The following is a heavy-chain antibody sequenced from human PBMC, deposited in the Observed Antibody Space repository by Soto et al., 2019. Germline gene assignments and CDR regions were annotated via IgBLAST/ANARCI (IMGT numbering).Heavy chain of an antibody. V-gene: IGHV3-23*01. CDR2: ISGSGGST. D-gene: IGHD3-3*01. Sequence: EVQLLESGGGLVQPGGSLRLSCAASGFTFSSYAMSWVRQAPGKGLEWVSAISGSGGSTYYADSVKGRFTISRDNSKNTLYLQMNSLRAEDTAVYYCAKPGSGYYTSYYYYGMDVWGQGTTVTVSS. CDR3: AKPGSGYYTSYYYYGMDV. CDR1: GFTFSSYA. J-gene: IGHJ6*02.